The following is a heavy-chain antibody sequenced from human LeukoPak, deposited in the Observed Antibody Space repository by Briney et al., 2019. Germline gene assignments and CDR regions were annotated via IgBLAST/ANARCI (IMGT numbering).Heavy chain of an antibody. J-gene: IGHJ5*02. D-gene: IGHD4-17*01. Sequence: GGSLRLSCAASGFTFSSYWMHWVRQAPGKGLVWVSRIDSNGSSTSYADSVKGRFTISRDNAKNTLYLQMNSLRAEDTAVYYCASLYGDYNWFDPWGQGTLVTVSS. CDR1: GFTFSSYW. CDR3: ASLYGDYNWFDP. V-gene: IGHV3-74*01. CDR2: IDSNGSST.